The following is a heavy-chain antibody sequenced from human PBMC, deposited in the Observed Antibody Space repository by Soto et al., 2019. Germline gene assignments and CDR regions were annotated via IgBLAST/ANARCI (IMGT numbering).Heavy chain of an antibody. J-gene: IGHJ6*02. V-gene: IGHV4-34*01. CDR2: INDSGTT. Sequence: PSETLSLTCAIYGGSFSGVYWSWIRQPPGKGLEWIGEINDSGTTNYNPSLKSRVTISADTSKTHFSLRLTSVTAADTAVYYCARSPRECIAAAGTCYYGMDVWGQGTTVTVSS. D-gene: IGHD6-13*01. CDR3: ARSPRECIAAAGTCYYGMDV. CDR1: GGSFSGVY.